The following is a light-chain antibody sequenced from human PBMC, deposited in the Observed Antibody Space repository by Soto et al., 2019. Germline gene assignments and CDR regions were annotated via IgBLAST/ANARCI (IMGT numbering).Light chain of an antibody. V-gene: IGKV3-20*01. Sequence: EIVLTQSPGTLSLSPGERATLSCRASQTLRRTYIAWYQQKPGQAPRLLFYDASSRATGIPDRFSGSGSGTDFSLTISRLEPEDFAVYYCHQYGSSPWTFGQGTKVDIK. CDR2: DAS. CDR3: HQYGSSPWT. J-gene: IGKJ1*01. CDR1: QTLRRTY.